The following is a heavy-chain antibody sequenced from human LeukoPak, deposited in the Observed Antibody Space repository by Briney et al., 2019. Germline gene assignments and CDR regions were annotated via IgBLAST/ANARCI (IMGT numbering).Heavy chain of an antibody. CDR3: ARRRGGAYYYDSSGYRYYMDV. CDR2: INHSGST. CDR1: AFTFSSYG. J-gene: IGHJ6*03. V-gene: IGHV4-34*01. D-gene: IGHD3-22*01. Sequence: PGGTLRLSCAASAFTFSSYGMSWIRQPPGKGLEWIGEINHSGSTNYNPSLKSRVTISVDTSKNQFSLKLSSVTAADTAVYYCARRRGGAYYYDSSGYRYYMDVWGKGTTVTISS.